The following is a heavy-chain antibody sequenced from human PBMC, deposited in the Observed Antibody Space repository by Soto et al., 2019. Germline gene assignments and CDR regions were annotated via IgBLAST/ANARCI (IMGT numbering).Heavy chain of an antibody. V-gene: IGHV1-69*06. J-gene: IGHJ6*02. Sequence: SVKVSCKASGYTFTSYGISWVRQAPGQGLEWMGGIIPIFGTANYAQKFQGRVTITADKSTSTAYMELSSLRSEDTAVYYCARAQVEMATIYYYYGMDVWGQGTTVTVSS. CDR1: GYTFTSYG. D-gene: IGHD5-12*01. CDR3: ARAQVEMATIYYYYGMDV. CDR2: IIPIFGTA.